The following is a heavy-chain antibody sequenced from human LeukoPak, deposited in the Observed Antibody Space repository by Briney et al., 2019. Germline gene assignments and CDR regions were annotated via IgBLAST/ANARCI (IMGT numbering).Heavy chain of an antibody. J-gene: IGHJ4*02. CDR1: DDSITMYY. CDR2: IYYSGIT. V-gene: IGHV4-39*01. CDR3: ASWGATHHYFDS. Sequence: SETLSLTCSVSDDSITMYYWTWIRQPPGKGLEWIGSIYYSGITYYNPSLKSRVTISVDTSKNQFSLKLSSVTAADTAVYYCASWGATHHYFDSWGRGTLVTVSS. D-gene: IGHD1-26*01.